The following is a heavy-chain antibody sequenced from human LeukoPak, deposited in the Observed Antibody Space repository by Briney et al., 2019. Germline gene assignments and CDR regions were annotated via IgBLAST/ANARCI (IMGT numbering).Heavy chain of an antibody. D-gene: IGHD1-26*01. V-gene: IGHV1-69*01. Sequence: GASVKVSCKASGGTFSSYAISWVRQAPGQGLEWMGGIIPIFGTANYAQKFQGRVTITADESTSTAYMELSSLRSEDTAVYYCARDGYSGSYSGYWGQGTLVTVSS. J-gene: IGHJ4*02. CDR3: ARDGYSGSYSGY. CDR2: IIPIFGTA. CDR1: GGTFSSYA.